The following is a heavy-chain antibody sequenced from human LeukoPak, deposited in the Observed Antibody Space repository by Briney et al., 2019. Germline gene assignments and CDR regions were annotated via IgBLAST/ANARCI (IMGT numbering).Heavy chain of an antibody. V-gene: IGHV3-48*03. Sequence: GGSLRLSCAASGFTFSSYEMNWVRQAPGKGLQWVSDISSSGTTIYYADSVKGRFTISRDNAKNSLYLQMNSLRAEDTAVCYCARKYCSTTSCLFDNWGQGTLVTVSP. CDR3: ARKYCSTTSCLFDN. J-gene: IGHJ4*02. D-gene: IGHD2-2*01. CDR2: ISSSGTTI. CDR1: GFTFSSYE.